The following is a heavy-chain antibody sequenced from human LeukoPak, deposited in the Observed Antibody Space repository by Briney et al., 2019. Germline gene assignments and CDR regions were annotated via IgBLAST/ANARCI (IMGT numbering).Heavy chain of an antibody. CDR2: IGIRGDT. CDR3: AKPPSNKKVRGVIITWFDP. D-gene: IGHD3-10*01. J-gene: IGHJ5*02. Sequence: GSLRLSSAASGFTFIDYDMHWVRHVIGKSLEWVSAIGIRGDTHYSGSVKGRFTISRENAESSLYLQMNSLRAEDTAVYYCAKPPSNKKVRGVIITWFDPWGQGTLVTVSS. CDR1: GFTFIDYD. V-gene: IGHV3-13*01.